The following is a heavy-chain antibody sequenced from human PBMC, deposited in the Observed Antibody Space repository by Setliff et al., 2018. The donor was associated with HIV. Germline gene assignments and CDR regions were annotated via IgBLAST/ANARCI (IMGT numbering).Heavy chain of an antibody. J-gene: IGHJ4*02. Sequence: SETLSLTCSVSGGSILSGGYYWSWIRQHPGRGLEWIGYIYYSGTTNYNPSLKSRVTISVDTSKNQFSLRLSSVTAADTAVYCCAREKNDYNNYYFDFWGQGTLVTVSS. V-gene: IGHV4-61*08. CDR1: GGSILSGGYY. CDR3: AREKNDYNNYYFDF. CDR2: IYYSGTT. D-gene: IGHD4-4*01.